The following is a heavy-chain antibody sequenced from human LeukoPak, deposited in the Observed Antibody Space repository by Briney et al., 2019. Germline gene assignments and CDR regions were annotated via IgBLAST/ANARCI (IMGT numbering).Heavy chain of an antibody. CDR1: GFTFSSYS. D-gene: IGHD6-13*01. Sequence: GGSLRLSCAASGFTFSSYSMNWVRQAPGKGLEWVSSISSSSSYIYYADSVKGRFTISRDNTKNSLYLQMNSLRAEDTAVYYCARGGYSSSWYRAQYYFDYWGQGTLVTVSS. J-gene: IGHJ4*02. CDR3: ARGGYSSSWYRAQYYFDY. CDR2: ISSSSSYI. V-gene: IGHV3-21*01.